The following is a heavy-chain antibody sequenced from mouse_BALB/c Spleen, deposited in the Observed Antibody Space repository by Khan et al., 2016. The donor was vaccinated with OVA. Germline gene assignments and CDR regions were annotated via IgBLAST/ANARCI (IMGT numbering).Heavy chain of an antibody. V-gene: IGHV1S135*01. CDR1: GYSFTSYY. Sequence: VQLKQSGPELMKPGASVKISCKASGYSFTSYYMHWVKQSHGKSLEWIGYIDPFNGGTSYNQKFKGKATLTVDKSSSTAYMHLSSLTSEDSAVYYCARRDYGYFDVWGAETTVTISS. J-gene: IGHJ1*01. CDR3: ARRDYGYFDV. D-gene: IGHD2-4*01. CDR2: IDPFNGGT.